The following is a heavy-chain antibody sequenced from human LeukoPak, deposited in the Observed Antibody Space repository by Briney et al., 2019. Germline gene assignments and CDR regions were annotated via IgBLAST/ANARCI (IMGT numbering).Heavy chain of an antibody. J-gene: IGHJ6*03. Sequence: PSETLSLTCSVSDVSISSSYWNWIRQPPGKGLEWIRSIYHSGSTYYNPSLKSRVTISVDTSKNQFSLKLSSVTAADTAVYYCARDRGDLPMVRDRRVGANYYYYMDVWGKGTTVTISS. V-gene: IGHV4-59*01. CDR3: ARDRGDLPMVRDRRVGANYYYYMDV. CDR1: DVSISSSY. D-gene: IGHD3-10*01. CDR2: IYHSGST.